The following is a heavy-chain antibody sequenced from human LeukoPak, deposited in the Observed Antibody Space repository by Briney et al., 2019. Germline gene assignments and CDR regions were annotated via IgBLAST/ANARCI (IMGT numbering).Heavy chain of an antibody. CDR2: IIPIFGTA. CDR1: GGTFSSYA. D-gene: IGHD2-2*01. J-gene: IGHJ4*02. Sequence: SVKVSCKASGGTFSSYAISWVRQAPGQGLEWMGGIIPIFGTANYAQKFQGRVTITAGESTSTAYMELSSLRSEDTAVYYCARGLGYCSSTSCYLLNFDYWGQGTLVTVSS. CDR3: ARGLGYCSSTSCYLLNFDY. V-gene: IGHV1-69*13.